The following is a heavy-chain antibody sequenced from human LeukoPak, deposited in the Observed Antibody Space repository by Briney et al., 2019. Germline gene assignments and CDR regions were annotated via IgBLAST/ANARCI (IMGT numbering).Heavy chain of an antibody. J-gene: IGHJ3*02. CDR3: AAEGSGCSGGSCYLDAFDI. D-gene: IGHD2-15*01. V-gene: IGHV3-30*02. CDR1: GFTFSSYG. CDR2: IRYDGSNK. Sequence: GGSLRLSCAASGFTFSSYGMHWVRQAPGKGLEWVAFIRYDGSNKYYADSVKGRFTISRDNSKNTLYLQMNSLRAEDTAVYYCAAEGSGCSGGSCYLDAFDIWGQGTMVTVSS.